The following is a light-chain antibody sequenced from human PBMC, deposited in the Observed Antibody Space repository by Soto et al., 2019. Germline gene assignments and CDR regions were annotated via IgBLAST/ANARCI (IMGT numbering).Light chain of an antibody. V-gene: IGLV2-23*01. CDR2: EGS. CDR1: SSDVGSYNL. J-gene: IGLJ2*01. Sequence: QSALTQPASVSGSPGQSITISCTGTSSDVGSYNLVSWYQQHPGKAPKLMIYEGSKRPSGVSNRFSGSKSGNTASLTISGVQAEDEADYYCCSYAGSLVFGGGTKVTVL. CDR3: CSYAGSLV.